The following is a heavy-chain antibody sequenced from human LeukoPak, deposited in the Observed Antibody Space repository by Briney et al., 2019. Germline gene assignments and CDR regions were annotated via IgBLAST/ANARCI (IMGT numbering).Heavy chain of an antibody. CDR1: GGSFSGYY. D-gene: IGHD6-13*01. Sequence: SETLSLTCAVYGGSFSGYYWSWIRQPPGKGLEWIGEINHSGSTNYNPSLKSRVTISVDTPKNQFSLKLSSVTAADTAVYYCARGRYSSSWYRHWGQGTLVTVSS. J-gene: IGHJ4*02. CDR3: ARGRYSSSWYRH. CDR2: INHSGST. V-gene: IGHV4-34*01.